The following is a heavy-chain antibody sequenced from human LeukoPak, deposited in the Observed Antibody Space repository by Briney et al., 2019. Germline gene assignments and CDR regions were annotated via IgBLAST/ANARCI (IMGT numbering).Heavy chain of an antibody. D-gene: IGHD6-19*01. Sequence: SETLSLTCTVSGGSISSSSYYWGWIRQPPGKGLEWIGSIYYSGSTYYNPSLKSRVTISVDTSKNQFSLKLSSVTATDTAVYYCARLGFDDSSGVYYFDYLGQGTLVTVSS. CDR1: GGSISSSSYY. CDR3: ARLGFDDSSGVYYFDY. CDR2: IYYSGST. J-gene: IGHJ4*02. V-gene: IGHV4-39*01.